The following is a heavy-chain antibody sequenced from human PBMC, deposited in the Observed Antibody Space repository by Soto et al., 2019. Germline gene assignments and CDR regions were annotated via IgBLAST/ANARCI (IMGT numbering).Heavy chain of an antibody. Sequence: EVQLLESGGGLVQPGGSLRLSCAASGFTFSSYAMSWVRQAPGKGLEWVSAISGSGGSTYYADSVKGRFTISRDNCKNTLYLQMNSLRAEDTAVYYCAKDFPFYSGYGQPMFRVYWGQGTLVTVSS. CDR3: AKDFPFYSGYGQPMFRVY. CDR1: GFTFSSYA. J-gene: IGHJ4*02. D-gene: IGHD5-12*01. V-gene: IGHV3-23*01. CDR2: ISGSGGST.